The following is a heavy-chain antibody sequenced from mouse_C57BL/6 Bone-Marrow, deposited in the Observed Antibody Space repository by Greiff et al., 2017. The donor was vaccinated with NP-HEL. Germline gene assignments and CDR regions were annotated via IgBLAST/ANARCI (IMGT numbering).Heavy chain of an antibody. V-gene: IGHV1-81*01. CDR2: IYPRSGNT. CDR3: ARGGEDCYAMDY. D-gene: IGHD2-13*01. Sequence: VHLVESGAELARPGASVKLSCKASGYTFTSYGISWVKQRTGQGLEWIGEIYPRSGNTYYNEKFKGKATLTADKSSSPAYMELRSLTSEDSAVYFCARGGEDCYAMDYWGQGTSVTVSS. J-gene: IGHJ4*01. CDR1: GYTFTSYG.